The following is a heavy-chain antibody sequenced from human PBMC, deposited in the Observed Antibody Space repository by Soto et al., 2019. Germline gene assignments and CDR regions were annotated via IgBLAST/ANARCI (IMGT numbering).Heavy chain of an antibody. CDR1: GFTFSTYW. Sequence: EVQLVESGGGLVQPGGSLRLSCAASGFTFSTYWMRWVRQTPGKGLEWVANINEDGSERYYVDSVKGRFTISRDNAKNSLSLQMNSLRGEDTAVYYCARVWLLDYWGQGTLVTVSS. D-gene: IGHD3-22*01. CDR2: INEDGSER. V-gene: IGHV3-7*05. CDR3: ARVWLLDY. J-gene: IGHJ4*02.